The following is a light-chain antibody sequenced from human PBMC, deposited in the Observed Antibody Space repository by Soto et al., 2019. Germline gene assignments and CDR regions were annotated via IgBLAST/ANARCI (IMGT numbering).Light chain of an antibody. J-gene: IGKJ3*01. Sequence: VLTQSPGTLSLSPGERATLSCRASQRISSNKLAWYHQKPGQAPRLLIYAESARVTGIPDRFSGSGSGTDFTLTISRLEPEDFAVYYCQHYGSSPPFTFGPGTKVDIK. V-gene: IGKV3-20*01. CDR2: AES. CDR1: QRISSNK. CDR3: QHYGSSPPFT.